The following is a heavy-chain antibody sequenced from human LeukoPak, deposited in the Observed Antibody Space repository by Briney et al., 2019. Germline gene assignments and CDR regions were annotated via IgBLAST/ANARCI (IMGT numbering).Heavy chain of an antibody. D-gene: IGHD3-10*01. Sequence: HPGGSLRLSCAASGFTFSSYWMSWVRQAPGKGLEWVSSISGSGGSTYYADSVKGRFSISRDNSKNTLYLQMSSLRAEDTAVYYCARDVDYYDSGSREIQIHYWGQGTLVTVSS. V-gene: IGHV3-23*01. CDR1: GFTFSSYW. CDR2: ISGSGGST. J-gene: IGHJ4*02. CDR3: ARDVDYYDSGSREIQIHY.